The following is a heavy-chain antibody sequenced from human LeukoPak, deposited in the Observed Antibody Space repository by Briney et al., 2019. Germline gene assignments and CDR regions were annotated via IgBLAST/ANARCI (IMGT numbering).Heavy chain of an antibody. V-gene: IGHV3-23*01. CDR3: VKGEQTFPN. CDR1: GGSISSSSYY. CDR2: VTDTGGNT. D-gene: IGHD1/OR15-1a*01. Sequence: ETLSLTCTVSGGSISSSSYYWGWIRQPPGKGLEWVSTVTDTGGNTYYADSVKGRFTISRDNSKNTVHLLMNSLRGDDTAVYYCVKGEQTFPNWGQGTLVTVSS. J-gene: IGHJ4*02.